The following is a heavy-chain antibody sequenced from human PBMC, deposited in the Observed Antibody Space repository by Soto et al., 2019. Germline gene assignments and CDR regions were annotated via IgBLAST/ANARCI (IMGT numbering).Heavy chain of an antibody. V-gene: IGHV3-74*01. CDR3: VRDMQLSRVDS. CDR1: GLTFRSYW. CDR2: INTGGSVA. Sequence: EVQLVESGGGLVQPGESLRLSCAASGLTFRSYWMHWVRQAPGKGLVLVSRINTGGSVAIYVDSVKGRFTISRDNAKNTLCLHMNSLRAEDTAVYYCVRDMQLSRVDSWGQGTLGTVSS. J-gene: IGHJ4*02. D-gene: IGHD2-2*01.